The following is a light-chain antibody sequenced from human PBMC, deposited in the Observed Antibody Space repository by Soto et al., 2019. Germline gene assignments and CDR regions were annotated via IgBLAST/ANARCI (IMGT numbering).Light chain of an antibody. Sequence: EIVMTQSPATLSVSPGERATLSCRASQSVSNNLAWYQQKPGQAPRLLIYGASTRATGIPARFSGSGSGTEFTPTISIRHSDDFAVYCCQQYNNWPLTFGPGTKVDIK. CDR3: QQYNNWPLT. CDR2: GAS. J-gene: IGKJ3*01. V-gene: IGKV3-15*01. CDR1: QSVSNN.